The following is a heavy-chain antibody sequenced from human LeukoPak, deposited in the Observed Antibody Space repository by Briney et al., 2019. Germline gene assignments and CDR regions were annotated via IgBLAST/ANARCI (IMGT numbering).Heavy chain of an antibody. CDR2: ISGSGGST. V-gene: IGHV3-23*01. D-gene: IGHD6-19*01. CDR3: AKDERYSSGWYYFDY. Sequence: GGSLRLSSAASGFTFSSYAMSWVRKAPGKGLEWVSAISGSGGSTYYADSVKGRFTISRDNSKNTLYLQMNSLRAEDTAVYYCAKDERYSSGWYYFDYWGQGTLVTVSS. J-gene: IGHJ4*02. CDR1: GFTFSSYA.